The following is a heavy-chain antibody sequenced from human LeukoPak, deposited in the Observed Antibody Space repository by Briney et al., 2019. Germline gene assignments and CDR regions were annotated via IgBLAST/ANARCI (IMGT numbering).Heavy chain of an antibody. CDR2: ISAYNGNT. D-gene: IGHD3-22*01. J-gene: IGHJ5*02. V-gene: IGHV1-18*01. Sequence: ASVKVSCKASGYTFTSYGISWVRQAPGQGLEWMGWISAYNGNTNYAQKLQGRVTMTTDTSTSTAYMEQRSLRSDDTAVYYCARATDYYDSSGYPFDPWGQGTLVTVSS. CDR1: GYTFTSYG. CDR3: ARATDYYDSSGYPFDP.